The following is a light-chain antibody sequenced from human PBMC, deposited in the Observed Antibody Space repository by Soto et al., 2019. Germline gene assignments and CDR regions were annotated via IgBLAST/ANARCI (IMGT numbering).Light chain of an antibody. CDR3: QQSYSTTWT. CDR1: QSVSTR. J-gene: IGKJ1*01. V-gene: IGKV1-5*01. Sequence: DIQMTQSPFTLSASVGDRVTITCRASQSVSTRLAWHQQKPGKAPKVLIYDASNLETGVPSRFSGSGSGREFTLTISSLQPDDFATYSCQQSYSTTWTFGQGTKVDNK. CDR2: DAS.